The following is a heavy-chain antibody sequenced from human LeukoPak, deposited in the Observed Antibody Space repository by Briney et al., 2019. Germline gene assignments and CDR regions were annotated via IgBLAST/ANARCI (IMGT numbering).Heavy chain of an antibody. CDR1: GFTFSNAW. V-gene: IGHV3-15*01. D-gene: IGHD2-2*01. CDR2: IKSKTDGGTT. CDR3: TSGVVLAASFYYYYMDV. J-gene: IGHJ6*03. Sequence: RPGGSLRLSCAASGFTFSNAWMSWVRQAPGKGLEWVGRIKSKTDGGTTDYAAPVKGRFTLSRDDSKTTLDLQMNSLKTEDTAVYYCTSGVVLAASFYYYYMDVWGKGTTVTVSS.